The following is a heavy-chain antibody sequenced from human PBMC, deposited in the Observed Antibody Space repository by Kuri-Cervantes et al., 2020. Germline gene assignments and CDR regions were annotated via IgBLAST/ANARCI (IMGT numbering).Heavy chain of an antibody. CDR1: GFTFSSYS. CDR3: ARVVGTTAPNY. D-gene: IGHD1-26*01. CDR2: ISSSSYSI. Sequence: GGSLRLSCAASGFTFSSYSMNWVRLAPGKGLEWVAYISSSSYSIHYADSVKWRFTISRDDAQNSLHLQMNSRRAEDTAVYYCARVVGTTAPNYWGQGTLVTVSS. V-gene: IGHV3-48*01. J-gene: IGHJ4*02.